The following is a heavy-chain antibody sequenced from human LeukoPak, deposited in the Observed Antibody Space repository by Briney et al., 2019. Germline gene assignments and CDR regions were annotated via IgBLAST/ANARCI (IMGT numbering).Heavy chain of an antibody. Sequence: PSETLSLTCAVYGGSFSGYYWSGIPQPPGKGLEWIGEINHSGSTNYNPSLKSRVTISVDTSKNQFSLKLSSVTAADTAVYYCASPYNTMINYWGQGTLVTVSS. V-gene: IGHV4-34*01. J-gene: IGHJ4*02. CDR2: INHSGST. D-gene: IGHD3-22*01. CDR3: ASPYNTMINY. CDR1: GGSFSGYY.